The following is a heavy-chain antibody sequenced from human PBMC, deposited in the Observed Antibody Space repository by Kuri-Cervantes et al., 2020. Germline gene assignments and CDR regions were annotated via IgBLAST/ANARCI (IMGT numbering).Heavy chain of an antibody. Sequence: GESLKISCTASGFTFSKFAMSWVRQAPGEGLEWVAVISPDGSDKYYADSLKGRFTISRDNSKNTLYLQVNSLRPEDTAVYFCVKGGGGSWYGGYWGQGTLVTVSS. CDR2: ISPDGSDK. CDR1: GFTFSKFA. V-gene: IGHV3-30*18. J-gene: IGHJ4*02. CDR3: VKGGGGSWYGGY. D-gene: IGHD6-13*01.